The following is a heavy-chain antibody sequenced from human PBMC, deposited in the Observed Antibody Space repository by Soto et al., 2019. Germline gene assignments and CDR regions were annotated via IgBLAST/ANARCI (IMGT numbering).Heavy chain of an antibody. Sequence: QVQLVESGGGVVQPGRSLRLSCATSGFTFSSYGMHWVRQAPGKGPEWVAVIWYDGTDKDYVDSVKGRFTISRDNSKSTLHLQVDSLRAEDTAIYYCARAPAGYHNLVAGFDYWGQGALVTVTS. CDR3: ARAPAGYHNLVAGFDY. CDR2: IWYDGTDK. V-gene: IGHV3-33*01. D-gene: IGHD6-19*01. J-gene: IGHJ4*02. CDR1: GFTFSSYG.